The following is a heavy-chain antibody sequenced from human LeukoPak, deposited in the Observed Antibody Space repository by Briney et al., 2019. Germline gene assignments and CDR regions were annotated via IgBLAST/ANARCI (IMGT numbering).Heavy chain of an antibody. J-gene: IGHJ5*02. CDR1: GFTFSSYW. D-gene: IGHD1-26*01. CDR3: VRDGWGGSYGNWFDP. V-gene: IGHV3-74*01. CDR2: INSDGSST. Sequence: PGGSLRLSCAASGFTFSSYWMHWVRQAPGKGLVWVSRINSDGSSTSYADSVKGRFTISRDNAKNTLYLQMNSLRAEDTAVYYCVRDGWGGSYGNWFDPWGQGTLVTVSS.